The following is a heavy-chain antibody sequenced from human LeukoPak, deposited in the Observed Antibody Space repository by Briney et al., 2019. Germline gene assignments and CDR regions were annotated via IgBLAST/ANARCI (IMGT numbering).Heavy chain of an antibody. CDR3: ARFPYGSGSP. Sequence: SETLSLTCAVYGVSFSGYYWSWLRQPPGKGLEWIGELNHSGSTNYNPSLKSRVTISVDTSKNQFSLKLSSVTAADTAVYYCARFPYGSGSPWGQGTLVTVSS. CDR1: GVSFSGYY. J-gene: IGHJ5*02. CDR2: LNHSGST. V-gene: IGHV4-34*01. D-gene: IGHD3-10*01.